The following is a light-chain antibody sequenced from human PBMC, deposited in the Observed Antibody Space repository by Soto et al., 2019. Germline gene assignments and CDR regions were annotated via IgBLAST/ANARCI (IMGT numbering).Light chain of an antibody. J-gene: IGLJ1*01. CDR2: EGS. CDR3: CSYAGSPYV. Sequence: QSALTQPASVSGSPGQSITMSCTGTSSDVGCYNFVSWYQQYPGKAPKLMIYEGSKRPSGVSNRFSGSKSGNTASLTISGLQAEDEADYYCCSYAGSPYVFGTGTKLTVL. CDR1: SSDVGCYNF. V-gene: IGLV2-23*01.